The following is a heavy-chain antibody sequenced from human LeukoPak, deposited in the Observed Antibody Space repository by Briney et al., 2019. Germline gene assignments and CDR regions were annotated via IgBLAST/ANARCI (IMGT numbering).Heavy chain of an antibody. CDR1: GGSIGGHY. J-gene: IGHJ3*01. V-gene: IGHV4-4*07. D-gene: IGHD2/OR15-2a*01. CDR3: ARPEEGRFYDDDVYCEPLDL. Sequence: SETLSLTLRVSGGSIGGHYWNEMRQAPGKGLEWIGHIFTSGSPNYSPSIKSRVTFSRDTARSQLYLRMTSVTSADTAIYHCARPEEGRFYDDDVYCEPLDLWGQGIMVIVSS. CDR2: IFTSGSP.